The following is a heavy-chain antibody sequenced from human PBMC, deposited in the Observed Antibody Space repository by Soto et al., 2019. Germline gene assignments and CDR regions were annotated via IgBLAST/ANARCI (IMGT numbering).Heavy chain of an antibody. J-gene: IGHJ6*03. CDR3: ARFGAGAMVRGVIDKNYYYYYMDV. D-gene: IGHD3-10*01. CDR2: INPSGGST. Sequence: ASVKGSCKASGYTFTGDYMHWVRQAPGQGLEWMGIINPSGGSTSYAQKFQGRVTMTRDTSTSTVYMELSSLRSEDTAVYYCARFGAGAMVRGVIDKNYYYYYMDVWGKGTTVTVSS. V-gene: IGHV1-46*03. CDR1: GYTFTGDY.